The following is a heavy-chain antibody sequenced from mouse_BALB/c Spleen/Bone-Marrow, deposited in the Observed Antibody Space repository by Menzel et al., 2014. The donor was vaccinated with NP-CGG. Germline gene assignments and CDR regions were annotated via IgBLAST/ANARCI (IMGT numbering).Heavy chain of an antibody. CDR1: GYTFTNYW. CDR2: IYPGGGYT. V-gene: IGHV1-63*02. D-gene: IGHD2-12*01. CDR3: ARDTMFPMDY. J-gene: IGHJ4*01. Sequence: VQLQQSGAELVRPGTSVKISYKASGYTFTNYWLGWVKQRPGHGLEWIGDIYPGGGYTNYNEKFKGKATLTADTSSSTAYMQLSSLTSGDSAVYFCARDTMFPMDYWGQGTSVTVSS.